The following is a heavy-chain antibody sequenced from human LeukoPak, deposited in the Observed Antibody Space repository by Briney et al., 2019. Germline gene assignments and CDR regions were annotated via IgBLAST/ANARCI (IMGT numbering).Heavy chain of an antibody. CDR2: VSYNGDST. J-gene: IGHJ3*02. CDR1: GFTFSRHN. CDR3: VSDRETQEQI. V-gene: IGHV3-64D*09. Sequence: GGSLRLSCSGSGFTFSRHNMHWVRQAPGKGLEYVSAVSYNGDSTYYVDSVKGRFTISRDNSKNTLDLQMSSLRPEDTAVYYCVSDRETQEQIWGPGTLVTVSS. D-gene: IGHD1-26*01.